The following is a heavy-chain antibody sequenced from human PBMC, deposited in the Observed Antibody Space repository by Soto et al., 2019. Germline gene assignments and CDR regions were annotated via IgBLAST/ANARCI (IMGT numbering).Heavy chain of an antibody. CDR1: GGSISSSSYF. V-gene: IGHV4-39*01. J-gene: IGHJ4*02. Sequence: SETLSLTCSVSGGSISSSSYFWGWIRQPPGKGLEWIGSIYYSGSTYYNPSLKSRVTISVDTSKNQFSLKLSSVTAADTAVYYCARARSGDRRFDSWGQGALVTVSS. CDR3: ARARSGDRRFDS. CDR2: IYYSGST. D-gene: IGHD2-21*02.